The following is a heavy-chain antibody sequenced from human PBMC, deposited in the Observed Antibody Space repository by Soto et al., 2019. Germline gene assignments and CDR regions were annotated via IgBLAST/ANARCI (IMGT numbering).Heavy chain of an antibody. CDR1: GGTFSSYA. CDR3: ARAHIVVGTAPHYWYFDL. V-gene: IGHV1-69*06. D-gene: IGHD2-21*02. J-gene: IGHJ2*01. CDR2: IIPIFGTA. Sequence: QVQLVQSGAEVKKPGSSVTVSCKSSGGTFSSYAISWVRQAPGQGLELMGGIIPIFGTANYAQKFQGRVTITADKSTGTAYIERRSLRSEDTAVYYCARAHIVVGTAPHYWYFDLWGRSTMVTVSS.